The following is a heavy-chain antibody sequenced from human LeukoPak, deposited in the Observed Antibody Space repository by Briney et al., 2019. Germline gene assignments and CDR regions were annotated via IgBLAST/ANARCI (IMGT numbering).Heavy chain of an antibody. V-gene: IGHV3-23*01. CDR1: GFTFSSCA. Sequence: GGSLRPSCAASGFTFSSCAMSWVRQAPGKGLEWVSAISGSGGSTYYADSVKGRFTISRDNSKNTLYLQMNSLRAEDTAVYYCAKGSRLLYFDYWGQGTLVTVSS. CDR2: ISGSGGST. D-gene: IGHD6-13*01. J-gene: IGHJ4*02. CDR3: AKGSRLLYFDY.